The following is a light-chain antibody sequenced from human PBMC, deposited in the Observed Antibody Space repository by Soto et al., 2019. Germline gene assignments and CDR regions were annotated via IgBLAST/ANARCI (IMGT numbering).Light chain of an antibody. CDR3: QQYASSIT. CDR1: QSVSENY. J-gene: IGKJ4*01. Sequence: DIVLTQSPGTLSFSPGDSATLSCRARQSVSENYLAWYQQKPGRTPRILIYGASNRATGVPDRFSGTGSGTQFTLTISRLEPEDFAVYYCQQYASSITFGGGT. V-gene: IGKV3-20*01. CDR2: GAS.